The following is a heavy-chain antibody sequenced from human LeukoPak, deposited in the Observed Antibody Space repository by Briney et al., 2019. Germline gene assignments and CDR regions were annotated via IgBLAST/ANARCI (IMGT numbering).Heavy chain of an antibody. J-gene: IGHJ4*02. CDR1: GGTFSSYA. V-gene: IGHV1-69*13. CDR3: ARSDYCSGGSCYSDRVYYFDY. CDR2: IIPIFGTA. Sequence: GASAKVSCKASGGTFSSYAISWVRQAPGQGLEWMGGIIPIFGTANYAQKFQGRVTITADESTSTAYMELSSLRSEDTAVYYCARSDYCSGGSCYSDRVYYFDYWGQGTLVTVSS. D-gene: IGHD2-15*01.